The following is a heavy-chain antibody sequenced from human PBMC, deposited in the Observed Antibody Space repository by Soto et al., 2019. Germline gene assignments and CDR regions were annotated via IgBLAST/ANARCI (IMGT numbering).Heavy chain of an antibody. CDR2: IWYHGNNK. V-gene: IGHV3-33*01. D-gene: IGHD3-22*01. J-gene: IGHJ4*01. CDR1: GFTFSSYG. Sequence: GGSLRLSCAASGFTFSSYGMHWVRQAPGKGLEWVAMIWYHGNNKYYADSVKGRCTISRDNFKNTLYLQMNSLRAEDTAVYYCAVGEPYSDSRELGGYWGQGTLVTVSS. CDR3: AVGEPYSDSRELGGY.